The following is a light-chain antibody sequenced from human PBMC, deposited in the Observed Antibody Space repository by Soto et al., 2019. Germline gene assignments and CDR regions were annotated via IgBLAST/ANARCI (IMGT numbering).Light chain of an antibody. Sequence: DIQMTQSPSSVSASVGDSVSFACQSSQTVKNNVNWYQHKRGKAPKLLISGSSNLQNGVPPRFSGSGTGSDFTLTINSLQPEYAATYYCQQTYRHPRTFGQGTSVDIK. J-gene: IGKJ1*01. CDR1: QTVKNN. CDR3: QQTYRHPRT. V-gene: IGKV1-39*01. CDR2: GSS.